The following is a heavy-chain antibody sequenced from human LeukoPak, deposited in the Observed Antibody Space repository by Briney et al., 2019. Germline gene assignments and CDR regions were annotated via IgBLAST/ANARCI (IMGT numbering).Heavy chain of an antibody. V-gene: IGHV4-39*02. J-gene: IGHJ3*02. CDR1: GGSISSGPYY. CDR2: IYYTGST. Sequence: SETLSLTCTVSGGSISSGPYYWAWIRQPPGKELEWIGSIYYTGSTYKNPSLKSRVTISIDTSKNQFSLKLNSVTAADTAVFYCAREPITSGGNDAFDIWGQGTMVTVSS. CDR3: AREPITSGGNDAFDI. D-gene: IGHD3-16*01.